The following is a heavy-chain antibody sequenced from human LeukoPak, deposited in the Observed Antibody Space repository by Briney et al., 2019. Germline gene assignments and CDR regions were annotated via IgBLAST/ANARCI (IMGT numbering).Heavy chain of an antibody. V-gene: IGHV4-34*01. D-gene: IGHD3-16*01. Sequence: SECLSLTCAVYGASFSSYYWSWIRQHPREGLEWIGDINLSGSTNYNPSLKGRVTLSVDTSKNQFSVRLTSLTATDPAFFFRARGRRGGGLFDYRGQGNLVTVSS. J-gene: IGHJ4*02. CDR1: GASFSSYY. CDR3: ARGRRGGGLFDY. CDR2: INLSGST.